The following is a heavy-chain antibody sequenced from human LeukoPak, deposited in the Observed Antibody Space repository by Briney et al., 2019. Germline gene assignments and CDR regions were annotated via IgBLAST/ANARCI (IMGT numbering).Heavy chain of an antibody. CDR1: GFTFSSYW. CDR3: ARDHANYDFWSGYYTPYNWFDP. CDR2: IKQDGSEK. D-gene: IGHD3-3*01. V-gene: IGHV3-7*01. J-gene: IGHJ5*02. Sequence: PGGSLRLSCAASGFTFSSYWMSWVRQAPGKGLEWVTNIKQDGSEKYYVDSVKGRFTTSRDNAKNSLYLQMNSLRAEDTAVYYCARDHANYDFWSGYYTPYNWFDPWGQGTLVTVSS.